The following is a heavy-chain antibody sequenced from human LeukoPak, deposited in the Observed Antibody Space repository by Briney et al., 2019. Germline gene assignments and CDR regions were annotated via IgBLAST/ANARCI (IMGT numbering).Heavy chain of an antibody. CDR3: AREPGYCSGGSCGNSDY. Sequence: SETLSLTCTVSGGSVSRVSSYWSWIRQPPGKGLEWIRYIYYSGSTSYNPSLKRRATISLDTSKNQFSLNLTSVTAADTALYYCAREPGYCSGGSCGNSDYWGEGNLGIVSA. J-gene: IGHJ4*02. CDR1: GGSVSRVSSY. CDR2: IYYSGST. V-gene: IGHV4-61*01. D-gene: IGHD2-15*01.